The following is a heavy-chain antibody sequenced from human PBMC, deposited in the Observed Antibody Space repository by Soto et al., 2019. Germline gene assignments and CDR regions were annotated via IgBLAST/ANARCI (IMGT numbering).Heavy chain of an antibody. CDR1: GFTFSDYA. V-gene: IGHV3-23*01. J-gene: IGHJ6*02. CDR3: AKDRQQSRYNGLDV. CDR2: ISGSGDTT. D-gene: IGHD1-1*01. Sequence: EVQLLESGGGLIQPGGSLTLSCAASGFTFSDYAMSWVRQAPGEGLEWVSAISGSGDTTNHVDSVKGRFTISRDNSKNTLYLQMNSLRVEDTAIYYCAKDRQQSRYNGLDVWGQGTTVTVAS.